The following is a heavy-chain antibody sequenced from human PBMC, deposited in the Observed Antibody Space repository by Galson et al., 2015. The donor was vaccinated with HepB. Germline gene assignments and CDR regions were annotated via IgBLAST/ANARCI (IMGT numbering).Heavy chain of an antibody. CDR1: GYTFTGYY. CDR2: INPNSGGT. Sequence: SVKVSCKASGYTFTGYYMHWVRQAPGQGLEWMGWINPNSGGTNYAQRFQGRVTITRDTPISTAYMELSSLRADDTAVYYCASVGIATGLDHWGQGTLVTASS. CDR3: ASVGIATGLDH. V-gene: IGHV1-2*02. J-gene: IGHJ5*02.